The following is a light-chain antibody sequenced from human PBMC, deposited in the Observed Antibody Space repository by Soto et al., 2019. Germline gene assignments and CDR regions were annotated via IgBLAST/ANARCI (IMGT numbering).Light chain of an antibody. CDR3: SSYTTSSTLGM. CDR2: EVS. J-gene: IGLJ3*02. V-gene: IGLV2-14*01. Sequence: QSALTQPASVSGSPGQSITISCTETSSDVGGYNYVSWYQQHPGKAPKLIIYEVSNRPSGISNRFSGSKSGNTASLTISGLQAEDEADYYCSSYTTSSTLGMFGGGTKLTVL. CDR1: SSDVGGYNY.